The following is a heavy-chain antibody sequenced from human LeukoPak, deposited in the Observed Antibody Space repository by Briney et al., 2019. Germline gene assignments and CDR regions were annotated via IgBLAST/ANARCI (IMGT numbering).Heavy chain of an antibody. CDR1: GGSISSSNW. CDR2: IYHGGST. J-gene: IGHJ4*02. V-gene: IGHV4-4*02. D-gene: IGHD3-10*01. CDR3: ARGEEHGSGTVHFDH. Sequence: SETLSLTCAVSGGSISSSNWWSWVRQPPGKGLEWIGEIYHGGSTNYNPSLKSRVTMSVDKSKNQFSLELSSVTAADTAVYYCARGEEHGSGTVHFDHWGQGILVTVSS.